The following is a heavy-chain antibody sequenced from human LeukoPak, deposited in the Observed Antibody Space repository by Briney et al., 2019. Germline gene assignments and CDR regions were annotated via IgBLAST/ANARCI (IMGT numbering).Heavy chain of an antibody. CDR3: TRGAVAVAGTFDY. CDR1: GFTFGDYA. V-gene: IGHV3-49*03. D-gene: IGHD6-19*01. CDR2: IRSKAYGGTT. J-gene: IGHJ4*02. Sequence: PGGSLRLSCTASGFTFGDYAMSRFRQAPGKGLEWVGFIRSKAYGGTTEYAASVKGRFTISRDDSKSIAYLQMNSLKTEDTAVYYCTRGAVAVAGTFDYWGQGTLVTVSS.